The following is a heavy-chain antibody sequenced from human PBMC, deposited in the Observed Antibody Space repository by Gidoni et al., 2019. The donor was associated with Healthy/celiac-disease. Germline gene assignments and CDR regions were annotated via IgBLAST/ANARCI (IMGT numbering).Heavy chain of an antibody. V-gene: IGHV3-23*01. CDR3: AKQGYYDFWSGYYYYMDV. D-gene: IGHD3-3*01. J-gene: IGHJ6*03. CDR2: ISGSGGST. Sequence: EVQLLESGGVLVQPGGSLRLSCAASGFTFSSYAMSWVRQAPGKGLEGVSAISGSGGSTYYADSVKGRFTISRDNSKNTLYLQMNSLRAEDTAVYYCAKQGYYDFWSGYYYYMDVWGKGTTVTVSS. CDR1: GFTFSSYA.